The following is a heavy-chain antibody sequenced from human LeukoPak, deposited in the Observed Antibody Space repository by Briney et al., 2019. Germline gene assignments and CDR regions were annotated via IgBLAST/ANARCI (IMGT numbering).Heavy chain of an antibody. CDR3: ARTYYYDSSGYKMDY. Sequence: SETLSLTCTVSGGSISSYYWSWIRQPPGKGLEWIGYIYYSGSTNYNPSLKSRVTISVDTSKNQFSLKLSSVTAADTAVYYCARTYYYDSSGYKMDYWGQGTLVTVSS. D-gene: IGHD3-22*01. CDR2: IYYSGST. CDR1: GGSISSYY. V-gene: IGHV4-59*12. J-gene: IGHJ4*02.